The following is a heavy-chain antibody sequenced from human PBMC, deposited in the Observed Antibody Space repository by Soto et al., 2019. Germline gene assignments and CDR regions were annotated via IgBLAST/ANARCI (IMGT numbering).Heavy chain of an antibody. CDR2: TYYRSKWYN. Sequence: SQTLSLTCAISVDIVSSNSAAWNCIRQSPSRGLEWLGRTYYRSKWYNDFAVSVKSRITINPDTSKNQFSLQLNSVTPEDTAVYYCARARSPRYGSHGMDVWGQGTTVTVSS. D-gene: IGHD1-26*01. CDR3: ARARSPRYGSHGMDV. J-gene: IGHJ6*02. CDR1: VDIVSSNSAA. V-gene: IGHV6-1*01.